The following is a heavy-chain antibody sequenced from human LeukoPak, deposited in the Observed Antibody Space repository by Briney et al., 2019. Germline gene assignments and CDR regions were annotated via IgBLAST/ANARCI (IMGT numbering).Heavy chain of an antibody. Sequence: GGSLRLSCAASGFAFSSYWMSWVRQAPGKGLEWVANINQDGTDKQYVDSAKGRFTISRDNAKNSLYLQTDSLRAEDTAVYYCAKGVTPVISLQFFDYWGQGTLITVSS. D-gene: IGHD4-17*01. CDR2: INQDGTDK. V-gene: IGHV3-7*03. CDR1: GFAFSSYW. J-gene: IGHJ4*02. CDR3: AKGVTPVISLQFFDY.